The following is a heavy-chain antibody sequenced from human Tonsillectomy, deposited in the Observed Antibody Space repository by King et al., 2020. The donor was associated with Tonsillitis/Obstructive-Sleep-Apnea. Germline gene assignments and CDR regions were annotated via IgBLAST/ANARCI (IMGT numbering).Heavy chain of an antibody. CDR3: AREARITMISLDAFDI. D-gene: IGHD3-22*01. CDR2: ISSSGSTI. Sequence: VQLVESGGGLVQPGGSLRLSCAASGFTFSSYEMNWVRQAPGKGLEWVSYISSSGSTIYYVDSVKGRFTISRDNAKNSLYLQMNSLRAEDTAVYYCAREARITMISLDAFDIWGQGTMVTVSS. CDR1: GFTFSSYE. V-gene: IGHV3-48*03. J-gene: IGHJ3*02.